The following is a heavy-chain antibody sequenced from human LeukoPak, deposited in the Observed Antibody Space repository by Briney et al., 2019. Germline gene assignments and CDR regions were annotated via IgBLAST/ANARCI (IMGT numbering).Heavy chain of an antibody. Sequence: GGSLRLSCAASGFTFSSYAMHWVRQAPGKGLEWVAVISYDGSNKYYADSVKGRFTISRDNSKNTLYLQMNSLRAEDTAVYYCAKDHSSSWYYFDYWGQGTLVTVSS. CDR3: AKDHSSSWYYFDY. V-gene: IGHV3-30-3*01. J-gene: IGHJ4*02. D-gene: IGHD6-13*01. CDR1: GFTFSSYA. CDR2: ISYDGSNK.